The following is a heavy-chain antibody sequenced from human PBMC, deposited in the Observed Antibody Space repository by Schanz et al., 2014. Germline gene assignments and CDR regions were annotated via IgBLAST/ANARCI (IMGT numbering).Heavy chain of an antibody. CDR3: ARGIGGYGANNYFDY. J-gene: IGHJ4*02. CDR2: ISGSGGST. CDR1: GFTVSSNH. Sequence: EGQLAESGGGLVQPGGSLRLSCAVSGFTVSSNHMSWVRQAPGKGLEWVSAISGSGGSTYYADSVKGRFTMSRDNSKNTLYLQMNSLRAEDTAVYSCARGIGGYGANNYFDYWGQGTLVTVSS. D-gene: IGHD5-12*01. V-gene: IGHV3-66*01.